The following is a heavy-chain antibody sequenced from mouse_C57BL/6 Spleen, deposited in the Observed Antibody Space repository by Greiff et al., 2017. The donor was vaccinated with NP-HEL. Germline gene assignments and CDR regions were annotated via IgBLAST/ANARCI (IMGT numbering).Heavy chain of an antibody. CDR3: ARGGYGNYVVSWFAY. CDR1: GYTFTSYG. Sequence: QVQLQQSGAELARPGASVKLSCKASGYTFTSYGISWVKQRTGQGLEWIGEIYPRSGNTYYNEKFKGKATLTADKSSSTAYMELRSLTSEDSAVYFCARGGYGNYVVSWFAYWGQGTLVTVSA. V-gene: IGHV1-81*01. J-gene: IGHJ3*01. D-gene: IGHD2-1*01. CDR2: IYPRSGNT.